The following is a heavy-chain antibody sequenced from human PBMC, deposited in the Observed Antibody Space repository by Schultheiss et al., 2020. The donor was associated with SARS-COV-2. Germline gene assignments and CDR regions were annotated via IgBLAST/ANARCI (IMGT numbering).Heavy chain of an antibody. Sequence: ASVKVSCQASGYTFTGHCIHWVRQAPGQGLEWMGWINPNSGDTNYAQNFQGWVTMTRDTSITTAYMELSRLRSDDTAVYYCARIGGNSPEDYWGQGTLVTVSS. CDR1: GYTFTGHC. D-gene: IGHD4-23*01. CDR3: ARIGGNSPEDY. CDR2: INPNSGDT. V-gene: IGHV1-2*04. J-gene: IGHJ4*02.